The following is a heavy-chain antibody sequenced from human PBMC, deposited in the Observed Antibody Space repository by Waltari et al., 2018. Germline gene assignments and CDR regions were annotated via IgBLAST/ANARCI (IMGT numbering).Heavy chain of an antibody. D-gene: IGHD6-13*01. J-gene: IGHJ4*02. CDR3: ARSETATYSSSWYFDY. CDR2: IYTSGST. V-gene: IGHV4-4*07. CDR1: GGSISSYY. Sequence: QVQLQESGPGLVKPSETLSLTCTVSGGSISSYYWSWIRQPAGKGLEWIGRIYTSGSTNYNPSLKSRVTMSGDTSKNQFSLKLSSVTAADTAVYYCARSETATYSSSWYFDYWGQGTLVTVSS.